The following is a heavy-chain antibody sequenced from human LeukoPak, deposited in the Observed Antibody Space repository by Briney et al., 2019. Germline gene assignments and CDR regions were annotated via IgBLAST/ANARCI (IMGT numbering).Heavy chain of an antibody. J-gene: IGHJ5*02. CDR1: GGTFSSYA. D-gene: IGHD3-22*01. Sequence: SVKVSCKASGGTFSSYAISWVRQAPGQGLEWMGRIIPIIGIANYAQKFQGRVTITADKSTSTAYMELSSLRSEDTAVYYCARDRRGVYYYDSSGYNNWFDPWGQGTLVTVSS. V-gene: IGHV1-69*04. CDR2: IIPIIGIA. CDR3: ARDRRGVYYYDSSGYNNWFDP.